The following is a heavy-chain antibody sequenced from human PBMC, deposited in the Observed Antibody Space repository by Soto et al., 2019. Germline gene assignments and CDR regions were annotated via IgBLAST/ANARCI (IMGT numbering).Heavy chain of an antibody. CDR1: GGSISSYY. D-gene: IGHD5-12*01. Sequence: SSETLSLTCTVSGGSISSYYWSWIRQPPGKGLEWIGYIYYSGSTNYNPSLKSRVTISVDTSKNQFSLKLSSVTAADTAVYYCARAPGATKWFDPWGQGTLVTVSS. V-gene: IGHV4-59*01. J-gene: IGHJ5*02. CDR2: IYYSGST. CDR3: ARAPGATKWFDP.